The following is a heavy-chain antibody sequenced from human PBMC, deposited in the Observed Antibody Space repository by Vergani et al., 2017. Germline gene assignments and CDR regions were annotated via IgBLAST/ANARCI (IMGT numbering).Heavy chain of an antibody. Sequence: ITLKESGPTLVKPTQTLTLTCTFSGFPLSTSGVGVGSIRQPPGKALEWLALIYWNDDKRYSPSLKSRLTITKDTSKKQVVRTMTNMDPVDTATYYCARQQWTSFDDWGQGTLVTVSS. CDR1: GFPLSTSGVG. CDR2: IYWNDDK. V-gene: IGHV2-5*01. D-gene: IGHD6-19*01. J-gene: IGHJ4*02. CDR3: ARQQWTSFDD.